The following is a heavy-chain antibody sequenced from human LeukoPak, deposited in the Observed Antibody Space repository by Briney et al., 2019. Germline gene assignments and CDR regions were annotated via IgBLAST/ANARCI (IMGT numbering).Heavy chain of an antibody. D-gene: IGHD5-24*01. CDR1: GFSFSDCD. CDR3: TKGMATIRRHIDS. Sequence: GGSLRLSCAASGFSFSDCDMSWVRQAPGRGLEWVSSISGSAGSTYYADSMKGRFTISRDNPKNTLHLEMNSLRAEDTAIYYCTKGMATIRRHIDSWGQGTLVTVSS. CDR2: ISGSAGST. J-gene: IGHJ4*02. V-gene: IGHV3-23*01.